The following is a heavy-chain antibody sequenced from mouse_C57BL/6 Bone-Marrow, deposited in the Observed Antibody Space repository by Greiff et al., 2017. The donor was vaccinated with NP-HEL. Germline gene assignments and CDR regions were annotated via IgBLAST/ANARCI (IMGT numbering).Heavy chain of an antibody. Sequence: VQLQQPGAELVKPGASVKLSCKASGYTFTSYWMHWVKQRPGQGLEWIGMIHPNSGSTNYNEKFKSKATLTVDKSSSTAYMQLSSLTSEDSAVYYCARWDYYGVYYFDYWGQGTTLTVSS. CDR2: IHPNSGST. J-gene: IGHJ2*01. V-gene: IGHV1-64*01. CDR3: ARWDYYGVYYFDY. D-gene: IGHD1-1*01. CDR1: GYTFTSYW.